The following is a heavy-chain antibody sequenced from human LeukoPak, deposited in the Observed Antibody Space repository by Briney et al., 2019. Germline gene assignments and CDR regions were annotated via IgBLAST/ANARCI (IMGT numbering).Heavy chain of an antibody. CDR3: ARDAAGGGFDY. Sequence: GGFLRLSCAASGFTFSDYYMSWIRQAPGKGLEWLSYISSGGSTIYYADSVKGRFTISRENAENSLYLQMNSLRAEDTAVYYCARDAAGGGFDYWGQGTLVTVSS. D-gene: IGHD2-15*01. J-gene: IGHJ4*02. V-gene: IGHV3-11*01. CDR2: ISSGGSTI. CDR1: GFTFSDYY.